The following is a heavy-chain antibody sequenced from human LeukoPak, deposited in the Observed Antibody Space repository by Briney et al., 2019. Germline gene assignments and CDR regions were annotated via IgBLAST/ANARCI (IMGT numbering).Heavy chain of an antibody. CDR1: GYTFTSYG. D-gene: IGHD3-22*01. CDR3: AIYYYDSSGYYYVPSDY. J-gene: IGHJ4*02. Sequence: ASVKVSCKASGYTFTSYGISWVRQAPGQGLEWMGWISAYNGNTNYAQKLQGRVTMTTDTSTSTAYMVLRSLRSDDTAVYYCAIYYYDSSGYYYVPSDYWGQGTLVTVSS. CDR2: ISAYNGNT. V-gene: IGHV1-18*01.